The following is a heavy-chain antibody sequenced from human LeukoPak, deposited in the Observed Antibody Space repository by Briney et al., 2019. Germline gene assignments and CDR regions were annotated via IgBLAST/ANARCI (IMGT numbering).Heavy chain of an antibody. V-gene: IGHV1-69*13. CDR1: GGTFSSYA. J-gene: IGHJ4*02. CDR3: ARGEIADFWSGSLDY. Sequence: GASVKVSCKASGGTFSSYAISWVRQAPGQGLEWMGGIIPIFGTANYAQKFQGRVTITADESTSTAYMELSSLRSEDTAVYYCARGEIADFWSGSLDYWGQGTLVTVSS. CDR2: IIPIFGTA. D-gene: IGHD3-3*01.